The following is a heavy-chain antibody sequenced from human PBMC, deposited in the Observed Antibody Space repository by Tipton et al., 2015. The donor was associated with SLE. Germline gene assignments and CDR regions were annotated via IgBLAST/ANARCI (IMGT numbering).Heavy chain of an antibody. CDR2: IYASGIT. J-gene: IGHJ3*02. CDR3: ARTLGAIAHTVYDAFDI. Sequence: TLSLTCTVSGGSISSYYWSWIRQSPGRGLEWIGYIYASGITKYNPSLKSRVTMSVDTPENQFSLRLTSVTAADTAVYYCARTLGAIAHTVYDAFDIWGQGKMVTVSS. CDR1: GGSISSYY. D-gene: IGHD1-26*01. V-gene: IGHV4-4*08.